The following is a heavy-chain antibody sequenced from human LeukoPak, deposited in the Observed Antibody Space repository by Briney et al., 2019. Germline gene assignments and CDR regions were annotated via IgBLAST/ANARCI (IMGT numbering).Heavy chain of an antibody. V-gene: IGHV4-34*01. D-gene: IGHD2-2*01. CDR1: GGSFSGYH. CDR2: INHSGST. Sequence: KPSETLSLTCAVYGGSFSGYHWSWIRQPPGKGLEWIGEINHSGSTNYNPSLKSRVTISVDTSKNQFSLKLSSVTAADTAVYYCASTVVPAALNWFDPWGQGTLVTVSS. CDR3: ASTVVPAALNWFDP. J-gene: IGHJ5*02.